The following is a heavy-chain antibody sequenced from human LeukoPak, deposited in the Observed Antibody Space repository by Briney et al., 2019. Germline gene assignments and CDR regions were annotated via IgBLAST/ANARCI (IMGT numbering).Heavy chain of an antibody. Sequence: GESLKISCKGSGYSFTNYWIGWVRQMPGKGLEWMGMNQPGDSDSRYSPSFQGQVAMSADKSISTAYLRWSSLKVSDTAIYYCARRMYYYGSGSYSYFDYWGQGTLVTVSS. CDR2: NQPGDSDS. V-gene: IGHV5-51*01. CDR1: GYSFTNYW. J-gene: IGHJ4*02. D-gene: IGHD3-10*01. CDR3: ARRMYYYGSGSYSYFDY.